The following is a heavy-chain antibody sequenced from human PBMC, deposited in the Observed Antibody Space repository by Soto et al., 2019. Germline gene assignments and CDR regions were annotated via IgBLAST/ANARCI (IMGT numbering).Heavy chain of an antibody. CDR1: GFNVSRYA. Sequence: QAGGSLRLSCVASGFNVSRYAMMWVRQAPGKGQEWVAGTTGSGRDIRYADSVKGRFTTSKDNSRNTLYLQMNSLRAEDTAIYYCAKSVATLGWFDPWGQGTLVTVPS. D-gene: IGHD5-12*01. V-gene: IGHV3-23*01. CDR3: AKSVATLGWFDP. CDR2: TTGSGRDI. J-gene: IGHJ5*02.